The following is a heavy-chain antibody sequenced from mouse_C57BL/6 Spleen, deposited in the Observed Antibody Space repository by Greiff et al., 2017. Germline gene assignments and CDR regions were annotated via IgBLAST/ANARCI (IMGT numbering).Heavy chain of an antibody. CDR3: ARVYGSSYGGYFDV. V-gene: IGHV2-2*01. CDR2: IWSGGST. D-gene: IGHD1-1*01. Sequence: VQLQESGPGLVQPSQSLSITCTVSGFSLTSYGVHWVRQSPGKGLEWLGVIWSGGSTDYNAAFISRLSISKDNSKSQVFFKMNRLQADDTAIYYCARVYGSSYGGYFDVWGTGTTVTVSS. J-gene: IGHJ1*03. CDR1: GFSLTSYG.